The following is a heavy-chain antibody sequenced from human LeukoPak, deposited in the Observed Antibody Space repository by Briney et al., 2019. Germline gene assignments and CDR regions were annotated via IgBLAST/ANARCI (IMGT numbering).Heavy chain of an antibody. CDR3: AKDGMATISYYFDY. Sequence: GGSLRLSCAASGFTFSSYAMSWVRQAPGKGLEWVSAISGSGGSTYYADSVKGRFTISRDNSKNTLYLQMNSLGAADTAVYYCAKDGMATISYYFDYWGQGTLVTVSS. J-gene: IGHJ4*02. D-gene: IGHD5-24*01. V-gene: IGHV3-23*01. CDR1: GFTFSSYA. CDR2: ISGSGGST.